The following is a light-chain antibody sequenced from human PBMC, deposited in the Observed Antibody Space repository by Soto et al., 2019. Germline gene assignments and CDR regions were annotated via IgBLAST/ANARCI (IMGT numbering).Light chain of an antibody. J-gene: IGLJ2*01. CDR1: TNDIGGYNL. CDR2: EAN. Sequence: QSVLTRPASVSGSPGQSITISCTGTTNDIGGYNLVSWYQQHPGKAPKLMIYEANKRPSGVSDRFSGSKSGNTASLTISPLQSEDEADYSCCSFAGGATFVFGGGTKLTVL. CDR3: CSFAGGATFV. V-gene: IGLV2-23*02.